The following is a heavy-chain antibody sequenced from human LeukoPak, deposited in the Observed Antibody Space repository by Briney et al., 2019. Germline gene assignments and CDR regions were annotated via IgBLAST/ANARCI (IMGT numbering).Heavy chain of an antibody. CDR2: INSDGSDT. D-gene: IGHD5-12*01. J-gene: IGHJ3*02. V-gene: IGHV3-74*01. CDR1: RFTFSSYW. CDR3: ARGATGYACDI. Sequence: GGSLGLSCAASRFTFSSYWMHWVRQGPGKGLVWVSHINSDGSDTHYADSVKGRFTISRDNAKNTVYLQMNSLGAEDSALYYCARGATGYACDIWGQGTMVTVSS.